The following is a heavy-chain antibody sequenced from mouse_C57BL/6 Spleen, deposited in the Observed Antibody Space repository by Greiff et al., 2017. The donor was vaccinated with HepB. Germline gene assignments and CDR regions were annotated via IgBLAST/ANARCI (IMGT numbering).Heavy chain of an antibody. V-gene: IGHV3-1*01. CDR3: ARNYGNYLYFDV. J-gene: IGHJ1*03. D-gene: IGHD2-1*01. Sequence: EVHLVESGPGMVKPSQSLSLTCTVTGYSITSGYDWHWIRHFPGNKLEWMGYISYSGSTNYNPSLKSRISITHDTSKNHFFLKLNSVTTEDTATYYCARNYGNYLYFDVWGTGTTVTVSS. CDR2: ISYSGST. CDR1: GYSITSGYD.